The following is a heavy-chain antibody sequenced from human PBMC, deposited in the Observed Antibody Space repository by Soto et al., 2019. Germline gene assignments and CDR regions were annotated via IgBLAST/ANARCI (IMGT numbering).Heavy chain of an antibody. CDR1: GGSFSGYY. Sequence: SETLSLTCAVYGGSFSGYYWSWIRQPPGKGLEWIGEITHSGSTNYNPSLTSRVTISVDKSKNHFSLKLTSVTAADTAVYYCAARHFWSRPWTDGRLDYWGQGTLVTVSS. CDR3: AARHFWSRPWTDGRLDY. CDR2: ITHSGST. J-gene: IGHJ4*02. V-gene: IGHV4-34*01. D-gene: IGHD3-3*02.